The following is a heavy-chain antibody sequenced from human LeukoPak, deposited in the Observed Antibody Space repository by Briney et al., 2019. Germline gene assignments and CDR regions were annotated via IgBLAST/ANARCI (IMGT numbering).Heavy chain of an antibody. V-gene: IGHV3-30*04. D-gene: IGHD3-22*01. Sequence: GRSLRLSCAASGFTFSSYAMHWVRQAPGKGLEWVAVISYDGSNKYYADSVKGRFTISRDNAKNSLYLQMNSLRAEDTALYYCARVPDNYYDSSGGIDYWGQGTLVTVSS. J-gene: IGHJ4*02. CDR1: GFTFSSYA. CDR3: ARVPDNYYDSSGGIDY. CDR2: ISYDGSNK.